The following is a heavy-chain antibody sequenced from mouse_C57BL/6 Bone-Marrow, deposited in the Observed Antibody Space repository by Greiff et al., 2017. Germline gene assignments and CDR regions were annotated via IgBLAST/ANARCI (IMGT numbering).Heavy chain of an antibody. CDR1: GYTFTSYW. CDR2: IVPSDSYT. CDR3: ARGVYYSGDFDY. V-gene: IGHV1-69*01. Sequence: QVQLQQPGAELVMPGASVKLSCKASGYTFTSYWMHWVKQRPGQGLEWIGEIVPSDSYTNYNQKFKGKSTLTVDKSSSTAYMQLSSLTSEDSAVYYCARGVYYSGDFDYWGQGTTLTVSS. J-gene: IGHJ2*01. D-gene: IGHD2-12*01.